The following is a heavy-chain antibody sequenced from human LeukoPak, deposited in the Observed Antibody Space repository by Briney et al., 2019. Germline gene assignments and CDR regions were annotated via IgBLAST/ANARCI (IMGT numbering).Heavy chain of an antibody. Sequence: ASVKVSCKASGDTFTNFGISWVRQAPGQGLEWMGWISAYNGNTNYAQRLQGRVTLTTDTSTSTAYMELGSLGSDDTAVYYCARDQVAGATAGTFDYWGQGTLVTVSP. CDR1: GDTFTNFG. CDR2: ISAYNGNT. CDR3: ARDQVAGATAGTFDY. D-gene: IGHD1-26*01. J-gene: IGHJ4*02. V-gene: IGHV1-18*01.